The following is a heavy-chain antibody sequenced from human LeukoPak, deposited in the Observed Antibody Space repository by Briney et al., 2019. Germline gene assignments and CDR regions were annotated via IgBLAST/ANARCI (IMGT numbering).Heavy chain of an antibody. J-gene: IGHJ4*02. CDR1: GFTFSSYG. Sequence: PGRSLRLSCAASGFTFSSYGMHWVRQTPGKGLEWVAIIWSDGSNKYYADSVKGRFTISRDNSKNTLYLQMNSLRAEDTAVYYCARGAYSWVGATTLDYWGQGTLVTVSS. V-gene: IGHV3-33*01. CDR2: IWSDGSNK. CDR3: ARGAYSWVGATTLDY. D-gene: IGHD1-26*01.